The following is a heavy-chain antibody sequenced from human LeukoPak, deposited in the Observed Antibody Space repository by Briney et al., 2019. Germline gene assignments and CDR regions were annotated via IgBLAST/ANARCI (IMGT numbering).Heavy chain of an antibody. Sequence: PSETLSLTCTVSGGSISSYYWSWIRQPPGKGLEWIGYIYYSGSTNYNPSPKSRVTISVDTSKNQFSLKLSSVTAADTAVYYCASSPFMVRGVIPDYWGQGTLVTVSS. V-gene: IGHV4-59*01. CDR2: IYYSGST. CDR3: ASSPFMVRGVIPDY. J-gene: IGHJ4*02. CDR1: GGSISSYY. D-gene: IGHD3-10*01.